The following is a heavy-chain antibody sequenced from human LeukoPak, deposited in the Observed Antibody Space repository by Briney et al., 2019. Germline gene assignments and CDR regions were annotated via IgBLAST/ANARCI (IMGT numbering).Heavy chain of an antibody. D-gene: IGHD2-2*01. V-gene: IGHV4-59*01. CDR3: ERTIPAGVYCSSSSCEINWFDP. Sequence: SETLSLTCTVSGGSISTYYWSWIRQPPGKGLEWIGYIYYSGSTNYNPSLKSRVTISVDTSKNQFSLKLSSVTAADTTVCYCERTIPAGVYCSSSSCEINWFDPWGQGTLVTVSS. J-gene: IGHJ5*02. CDR1: GGSISTYY. CDR2: IYYSGST.